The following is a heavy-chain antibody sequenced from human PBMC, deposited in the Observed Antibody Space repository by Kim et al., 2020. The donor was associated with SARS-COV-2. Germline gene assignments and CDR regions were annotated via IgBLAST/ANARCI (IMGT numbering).Heavy chain of an antibody. D-gene: IGHD4-17*01. V-gene: IGHV4-34*01. Sequence: SETLSLTCAVYGGSFSGYYWSWIRQPPGKGLEWIGEINHSGSTNYNPSLKSRVTISVDTSKNQFSLKLSSVTAADTAVYYCATFAHDYGNHDYWGQGTLVTVSS. CDR3: ATFAHDYGNHDY. J-gene: IGHJ4*02. CDR1: GGSFSGYY. CDR2: INHSGST.